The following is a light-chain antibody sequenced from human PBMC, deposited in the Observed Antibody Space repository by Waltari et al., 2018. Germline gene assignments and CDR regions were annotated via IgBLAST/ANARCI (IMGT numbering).Light chain of an antibody. CDR1: SSDVGTYNL. V-gene: IGLV2-23*02. CDR2: EVT. J-gene: IGLJ1*01. Sequence: QSALTQPASVSGSPVQSITISCTGTSSDVGTYNLVSWYQQHPGKAPQLMIYEVTKRPSGGSRRFSATMSGNTASLIIFGLQAEDEADYDCWSYNEGPYVFGFGTKVTVL. CDR3: WSYNEGPYV.